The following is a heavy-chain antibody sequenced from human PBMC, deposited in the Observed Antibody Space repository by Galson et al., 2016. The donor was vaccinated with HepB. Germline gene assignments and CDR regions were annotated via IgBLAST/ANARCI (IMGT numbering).Heavy chain of an antibody. V-gene: IGHV4-34*01. CDR3: ARGYGDATVQLWFDP. Sequence: SETLSLTCAVYGGSFSDYYWSWNRQSPGKGLGWIGEINHSGSANYNPSLKSRVTISVDRSKNQFSLRLNSVTAADTAVYYCARGYGDATVQLWFDPWGQGTLVTVSS. J-gene: IGHJ5*02. D-gene: IGHD4-17*01. CDR1: GGSFSDYY. CDR2: INHSGSA.